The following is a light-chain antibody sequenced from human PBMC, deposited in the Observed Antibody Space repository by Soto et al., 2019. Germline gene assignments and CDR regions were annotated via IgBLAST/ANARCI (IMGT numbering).Light chain of an antibody. CDR1: QSVSRK. CDR2: GAS. J-gene: IGKJ5*01. Sequence: EILMTQSPSSLSVSPVGRATLSCTASQSVSRKLAWYQQTRGQAPRLLIYGASTRATGIPARFSGSGSGTEFTLTISRLEPEDFAVYYCQQYGSSLPITFGQGTRLEIK. CDR3: QQYGSSLPIT. V-gene: IGKV3-15*01.